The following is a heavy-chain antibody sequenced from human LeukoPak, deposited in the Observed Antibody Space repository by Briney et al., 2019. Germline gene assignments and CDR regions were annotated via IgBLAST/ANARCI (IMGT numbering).Heavy chain of an antibody. V-gene: IGHV4-34*01. CDR2: INHSGST. D-gene: IGHD5-12*01. CDR1: GGSFSGYY. J-gene: IGHJ6*02. CDR3: ARDGYSAMGYYYYGMDV. Sequence: SETLSLTCAVYGGSFSGYYWSWIRQPPGKGLEWIGEINHSGSTNYNPSLKSRVTISVDTSKNQFSLKLSSVTAADTAVYYCARDGYSAMGYYYYGMDVWGQGTTVTVSS.